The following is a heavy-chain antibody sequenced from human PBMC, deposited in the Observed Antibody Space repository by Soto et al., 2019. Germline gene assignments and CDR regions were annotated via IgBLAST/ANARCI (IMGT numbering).Heavy chain of an antibody. D-gene: IGHD6-19*01. CDR2: IKQDGSQK. J-gene: IGHJ4*02. Sequence: EVQLVESGGGLVQPGGSLRLSCAASGFTFSTYWMTWVRQAPGKGLEWVPNIKQDGSQKYYVDSVKGRFTISRDNAKNSLYLQMNSLRAEDTAVYYCAGGTGWIWDNWGQGTLVTVSS. V-gene: IGHV3-7*04. CDR1: GFTFSTYW. CDR3: AGGTGWIWDN.